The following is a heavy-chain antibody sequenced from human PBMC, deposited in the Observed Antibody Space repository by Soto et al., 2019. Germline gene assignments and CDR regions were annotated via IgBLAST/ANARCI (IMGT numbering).Heavy chain of an antibody. Sequence: SETLSLTCTVSGASITSYYWSWIRQPPGKGLEWIGYIYYTGNTNYNPSLKSRVTISIDTSKSRFSLKVGSVTAADTGVYYCARMSVAFSLRYNYGTDVWGQGTTVTVSS. CDR3: ARMSVAFSLRYNYGTDV. D-gene: IGHD3-16*01. CDR2: IYYTGNT. J-gene: IGHJ6*02. V-gene: IGHV4-59*01. CDR1: GASITSYY.